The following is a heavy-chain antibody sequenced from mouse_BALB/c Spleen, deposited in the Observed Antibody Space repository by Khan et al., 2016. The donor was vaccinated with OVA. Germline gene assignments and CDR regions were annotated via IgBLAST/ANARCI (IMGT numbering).Heavy chain of an antibody. CDR1: GYAFRSYW. CDR2: ILPGTDNT. Sequence: VQLQESGAELMKPGASVKISCKATGYAFRSYWIEWVKQRTGHGLEWVGEILPGTDNTKYNEKFEGKATFTADTSSNTAYLQLNSLTSEDSAVYYCARPYYADYWGQGTTLTVSS. J-gene: IGHJ2*01. V-gene: IGHV1-9*01. D-gene: IGHD2-10*01. CDR3: ARPYYADY.